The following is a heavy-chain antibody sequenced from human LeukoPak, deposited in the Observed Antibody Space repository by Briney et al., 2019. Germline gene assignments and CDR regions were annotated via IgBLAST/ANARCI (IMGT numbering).Heavy chain of an antibody. J-gene: IGHJ3*02. D-gene: IGHD5-12*01. Sequence: GGSLRLSCAASGFTFSSYEMNWVRQAPGKGLEWVSYISSSGSTIYYADSVKGRFTISRDNAKNSLYLQMNSLRAEDTAVYYCARDREWLRGDGAFDIWGQGTMVTVSS. V-gene: IGHV3-48*03. CDR3: ARDREWLRGDGAFDI. CDR1: GFTFSSYE. CDR2: ISSSGSTI.